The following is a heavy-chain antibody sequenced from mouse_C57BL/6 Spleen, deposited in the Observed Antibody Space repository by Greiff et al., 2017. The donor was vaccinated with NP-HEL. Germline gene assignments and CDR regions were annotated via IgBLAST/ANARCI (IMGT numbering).Heavy chain of an antibody. Sequence: EVQLQQSGPGLVKPSQSLSLTCSVTGYSITSGYYWNWIRQFPGNKLEWMGYISYDGSNNYNPSLKNRISITRDTSKNQFFLKLNSVTTEDTATYYCARVLYYYGSSPGYFDVWGTGTTVTVSS. V-gene: IGHV3-6*01. D-gene: IGHD1-1*01. CDR1: GYSITSGYY. CDR3: ARVLYYYGSSPGYFDV. CDR2: ISYDGSN. J-gene: IGHJ1*03.